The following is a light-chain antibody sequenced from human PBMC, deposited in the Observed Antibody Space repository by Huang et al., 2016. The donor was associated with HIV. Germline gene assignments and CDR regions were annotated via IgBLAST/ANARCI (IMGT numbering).Light chain of an antibody. CDR1: QRVSSGY. Sequence: EIVLTQSPASLSLSPGERAMLSCGASQRVSSGYLAWCQQEPGLPPRLLIYDASVRAPGSPDRFSGGGSGTDFTLTISRLEPEDFAVYYWQQYGSSSYTFGQGTKLEIK. J-gene: IGKJ2*01. CDR3: QQYGSSSYT. V-gene: IGKV3D-20*01. CDR2: DAS.